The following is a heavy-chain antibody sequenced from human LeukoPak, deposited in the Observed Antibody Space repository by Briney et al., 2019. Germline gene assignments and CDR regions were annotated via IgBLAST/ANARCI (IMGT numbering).Heavy chain of an antibody. D-gene: IGHD2-21*01. CDR1: GFMFSHYA. J-gene: IGHJ4*02. CDR2: LNGGGDRK. V-gene: IGHV3-23*01. Sequence: GGSLRLSCAVSGFMFSHYAMGWVRQAPGKGLEWVSTLNGGGDRKHYADSVRGGFLISRDNSKNTLDLQVNNLRAQYTAVYYCDCSDYWGQGTVVTVSS. CDR3: DCSDY.